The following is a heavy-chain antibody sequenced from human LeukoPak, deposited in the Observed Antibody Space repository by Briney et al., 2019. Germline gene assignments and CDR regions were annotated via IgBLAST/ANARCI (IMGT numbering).Heavy chain of an antibody. Sequence: GGSLRLSCAASGFTFSSYGMHWVRQAPGKGLEWVAFIRYDGSNKYYADSVKGRFTISRDNSKNTLYLQMNSTRAEDTAVYYCAKDLGYSNFYFDYWGQGTLVTVSS. J-gene: IGHJ4*02. CDR3: AKDLGYSNFYFDY. CDR1: GFTFSSYG. CDR2: IRYDGSNK. D-gene: IGHD4-11*01. V-gene: IGHV3-30*02.